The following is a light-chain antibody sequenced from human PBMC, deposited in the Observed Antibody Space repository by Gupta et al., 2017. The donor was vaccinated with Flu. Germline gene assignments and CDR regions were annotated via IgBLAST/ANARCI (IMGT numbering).Light chain of an antibody. Sequence: SPSAVYASAGDTDISTRRATNINSRLKWYQQHPGKAPKLLIYSTSSAESGVPSRFSGSGSGTDFTLTISGLQPEDFATYYCQQYNNYPITFGRGTTVDIK. CDR1: NINSR. V-gene: IGKV1-12*01. CDR3: QQYNNYPIT. CDR2: STS. J-gene: IGKJ4*01.